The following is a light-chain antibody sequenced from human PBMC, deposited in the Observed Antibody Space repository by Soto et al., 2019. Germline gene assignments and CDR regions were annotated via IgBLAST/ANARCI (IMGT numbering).Light chain of an antibody. V-gene: IGKV1-12*01. CDR3: QQGSRFPFT. CDR1: QNVSTW. J-gene: IGKJ3*01. Sequence: DIQITQSPSSVSASVGDRVTVTCRASQNVSTWLTWYQQTPGKAPNLLIYGASTLQRGDPSRFSGSGSGTEFTLTISSLQPEDFAIYFCQQGSRFPFTFGPGTKVDIK. CDR2: GAS.